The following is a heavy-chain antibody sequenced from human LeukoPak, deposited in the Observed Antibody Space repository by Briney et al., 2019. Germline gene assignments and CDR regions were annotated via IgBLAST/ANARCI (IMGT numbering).Heavy chain of an antibody. V-gene: IGHV4-38-2*01. CDR2: IYHSGST. D-gene: IGHD6-6*01. CDR3: ARLPPYSSSAYYFDY. CDR1: GYSISSGYY. J-gene: IGHJ4*02. Sequence: SETLSLTCAVSGYSISSGYYWGWTRQPPGKGPEWIGNIYHSGSTYYNPSLKSRVTISVDTSKNQFSLKLSSVTAADTAVYYCARLPPYSSSAYYFDYWGQGTLVTVSS.